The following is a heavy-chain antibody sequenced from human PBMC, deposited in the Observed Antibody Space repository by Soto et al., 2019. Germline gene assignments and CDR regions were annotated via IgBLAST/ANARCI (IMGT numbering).Heavy chain of an antibody. CDR2: IYWDDDK. V-gene: IGHV2-5*02. D-gene: IGHD2-21*02. CDR1: GLSLSTTGVG. J-gene: IGHJ6*02. CDR3: VQSRCGGVCLQSYSSHSYYGLDV. Sequence: QITLKESGPTLVKPTQTLTLTCTFSGLSLSTTGVGVGWIRQPPGKALEWIALIYWDDDKRYSPSLKSRLTITKDTSKNQVVLTMTNMDPVDTATYYCVQSRCGGVCLQSYSSHSYYGLDVWGQGTTVTVSS.